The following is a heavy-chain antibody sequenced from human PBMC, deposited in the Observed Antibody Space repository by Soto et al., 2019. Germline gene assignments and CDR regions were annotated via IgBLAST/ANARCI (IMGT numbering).Heavy chain of an antibody. J-gene: IGHJ5*02. D-gene: IGHD2-2*01. CDR2: ISGTGVPT. V-gene: IGHV3-23*01. CDR3: XKSFCSSSSCFFLWVDP. Sequence: PGGSLRLSCAASGFDFSSYAMSWVRQAPGKGLECISLISGTGVPTLYAESVKGRFSVSRDNSKDTLFLEMNNLGVDDTAMYYCXKSFCSSSSCFFLWVDPWGPGTLVTVSS. CDR1: GFDFSSYA.